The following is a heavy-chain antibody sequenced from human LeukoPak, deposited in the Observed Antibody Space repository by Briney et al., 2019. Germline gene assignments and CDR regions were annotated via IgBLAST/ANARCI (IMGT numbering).Heavy chain of an antibody. J-gene: IGHJ4*02. CDR3: ARQITIFGVVPSDY. V-gene: IGHV3-48*01. Sequence: PGGSLRLSCAASGFTFSSYSMNWVRQAPGKGLEWVSYISSSSSTIYYADSVKGRFTISRDNAKNSLYLQMSSLRAEDTAVYYCARQITIFGVVPSDYWGQGTLVTVSS. D-gene: IGHD3-3*01. CDR2: ISSSSSTI. CDR1: GFTFSSYS.